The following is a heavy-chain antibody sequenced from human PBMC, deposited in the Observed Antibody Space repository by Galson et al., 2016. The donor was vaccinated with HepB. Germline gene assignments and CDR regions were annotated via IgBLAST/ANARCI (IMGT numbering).Heavy chain of an antibody. CDR2: GTT. CDR3: ARDATSRATHATFYM. V-gene: IGHV4-39*07. D-gene: IGHD1-1*01. Sequence: GTTNYNPSLEGRVTISVDTSKNQFSLRLTSVTAADTAVYYCARDATSRATHATFYMWGQGTVVTVSS. J-gene: IGHJ3*02.